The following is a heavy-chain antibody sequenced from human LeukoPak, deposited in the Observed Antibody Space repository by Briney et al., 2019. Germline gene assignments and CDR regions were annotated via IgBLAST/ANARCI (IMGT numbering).Heavy chain of an antibody. CDR1: GFTFSSYA. D-gene: IGHD5-18*01. V-gene: IGHV3-30*04. Sequence: GGSLRLSCAASGFTFSSYAMHCVRQAPGKGLEWVAVISYDGSNKYYADSVKGRFTISRDNSKNTLYLQMNSLRAEDTAVYYCARGGYSYGYGWFDLWGQGTLVTVSS. J-gene: IGHJ5*02. CDR3: ARGGYSYGYGWFDL. CDR2: ISYDGSNK.